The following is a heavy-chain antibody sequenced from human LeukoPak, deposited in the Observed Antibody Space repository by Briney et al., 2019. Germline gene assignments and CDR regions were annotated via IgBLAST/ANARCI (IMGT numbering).Heavy chain of an antibody. CDR1: GYTFTGYY. Sequence: ASVKVSCKASGYTFTGYYMHWVRQAPGQGLEWMGWINPNSGGTNYAQKFQGRVTMTRDTSISTAYMELSRLRSDDKAVYYCARFWDCSGGSCYSRPHHRAYYYYGMDVWGQGTTVTVSS. V-gene: IGHV1-2*02. CDR3: ARFWDCSGGSCYSRPHHRAYYYYGMDV. D-gene: IGHD2-15*01. CDR2: INPNSGGT. J-gene: IGHJ6*02.